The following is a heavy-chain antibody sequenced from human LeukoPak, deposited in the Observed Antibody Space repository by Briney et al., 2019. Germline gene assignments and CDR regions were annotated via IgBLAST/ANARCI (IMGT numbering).Heavy chain of an antibody. J-gene: IGHJ4*02. CDR1: GFTFSSQT. CDR2: ISSTSSVI. CDR3: ARNLPAADY. D-gene: IGHD2-2*01. Sequence: QSGGSLRLSCEASGFTFSSQTMNWVRQAPGKGLEWVSYISSTSSVIYYADSVKGRFTISRDNAKSSLYLQMNSLRAEDTAVYYCARNLPAADYWGQGTLVTVSS. V-gene: IGHV3-48*04.